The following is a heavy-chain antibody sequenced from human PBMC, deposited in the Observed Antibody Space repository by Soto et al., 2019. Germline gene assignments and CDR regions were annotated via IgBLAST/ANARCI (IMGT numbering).Heavy chain of an antibody. CDR1: GYTFTSYD. V-gene: IGHV1-8*01. CDR2: MNPNSGNT. D-gene: IGHD2-2*01. J-gene: IGHJ2*01. CDR3: ARGGGYCSSTSCSKWYFDL. Sequence: QVQLVQSGAEVKKPGASVKVSCKASGYTFTSYDINWVRQATGQGLEWMGWMNPNSGNTGYAQNFQGRVTMTRNTSISTAYMELSSLRSEDTAVYYCARGGGYCSSTSCSKWYFDLWGRGTLVTVSS.